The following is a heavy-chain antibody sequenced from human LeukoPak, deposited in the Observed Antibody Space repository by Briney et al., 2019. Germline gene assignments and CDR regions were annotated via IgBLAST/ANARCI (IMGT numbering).Heavy chain of an antibody. V-gene: IGHV1-2*02. J-gene: IGHJ3*02. CDR2: INPNSGGT. D-gene: IGHD1/OR15-1a*01. CDR1: GYTFTGYY. Sequence: ASVKVSCKASGYTFTGYYMHWVRQAPGQGLEWMGWINPNSGGTNYAQKFQGRVTMTTDTSTSTAYMELRRLRSDDTAVYYCARPTITLPHAFDIWGQGTMVTVSS. CDR3: ARPTITLPHAFDI.